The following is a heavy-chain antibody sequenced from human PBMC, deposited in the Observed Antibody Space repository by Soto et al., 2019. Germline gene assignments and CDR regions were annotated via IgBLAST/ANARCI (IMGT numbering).Heavy chain of an antibody. CDR3: AKPHTPDNYDILTGSLGGYFQH. V-gene: IGHV3-23*01. J-gene: IGHJ1*01. CDR1: GFTFSSYA. D-gene: IGHD3-9*01. Sequence: EVQLLESGGGLVQPGGSLRLSCAASGFTFSSYAMSWVRQAPGKGLEWVSAISGSGGSTYYADSVKGRFTISRDNSKNTLYLQMNSLRAEDTAVYYCAKPHTPDNYDILTGSLGGYFQHWGQGTLVTVSS. CDR2: ISGSGGST.